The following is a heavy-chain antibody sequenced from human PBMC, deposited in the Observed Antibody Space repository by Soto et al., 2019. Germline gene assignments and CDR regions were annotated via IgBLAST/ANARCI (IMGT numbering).Heavy chain of an antibody. CDR2: IYHSGST. J-gene: IGHJ4*02. Sequence: SETLSLTCAVSGASVTSDDYYWSWIRQPPGEGLEWIGYIYHSGSTYYNPSLKSRVSISIDTSQNQFSLKLTSLTAADTAVYYCARDPIFYYASSGYGGSYFDYWGQGSRVTSPQ. CDR1: GASVTSDDYY. D-gene: IGHD3-22*01. V-gene: IGHV4-30-4*01. CDR3: ARDPIFYYASSGYGGSYFDY.